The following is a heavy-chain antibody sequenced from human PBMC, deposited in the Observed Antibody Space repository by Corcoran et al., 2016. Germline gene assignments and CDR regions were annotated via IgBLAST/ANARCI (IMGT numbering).Heavy chain of an antibody. CDR2: INPNSGGT. J-gene: IGHJ6*01. CDR1: GYTFTGYY. CDR3: ARVTIVVVPAAINHYYYYGMDV. D-gene: IGHD2-2*01. V-gene: IGHV1-2*02. Sequence: QVQLVQSGAEVKKPGASVKVSCKASGYTFTGYYMHWVRQAPGQGLEWMGWINPNSGGTNYAQKFQGRVTMTRDTSISTAYMELSRLRSDDTAVYYCARVTIVVVPAAINHYYYYGMDVWGQGTTVTVSS.